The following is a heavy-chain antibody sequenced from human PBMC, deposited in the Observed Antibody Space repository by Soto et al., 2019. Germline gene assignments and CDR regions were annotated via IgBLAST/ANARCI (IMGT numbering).Heavy chain of an antibody. D-gene: IGHD3-22*01. J-gene: IGHJ4*02. CDR3: ARGAGSSSYDYDSHDF. CDR2: IYYTGST. V-gene: IGHV4-59*01. Sequence: PSETLSLTCTVPGDSISDDSWSWIRQPPGKGLEWIGYIYYTGSTNYNLSLRSRATISADTSKNQLSLNLRSVTAAVTAMYYCARGAGSSSYDYDSHDFWGQGTLVTVSS. CDR1: GDSISDDS.